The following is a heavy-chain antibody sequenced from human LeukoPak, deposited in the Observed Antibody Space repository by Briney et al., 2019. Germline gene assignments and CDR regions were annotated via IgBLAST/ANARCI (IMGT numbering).Heavy chain of an antibody. J-gene: IGHJ5*02. CDR3: ARGGSSGYYSAEYNWFDP. Sequence: SETLSLTCAVSGGSISSGGYSWSWIRQPPGKGLEWIGCIYHSGSTYYNPSLKSRVTISVDRSKNQFSLKLSSVTAADTAVYYCARGGSSGYYSAEYNWFDPWGQGTLVTVSS. D-gene: IGHD3-22*01. CDR2: IYHSGST. CDR1: GGSISSGGYS. V-gene: IGHV4-30-2*01.